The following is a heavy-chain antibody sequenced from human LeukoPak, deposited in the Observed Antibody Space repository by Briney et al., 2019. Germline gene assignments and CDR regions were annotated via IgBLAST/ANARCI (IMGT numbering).Heavy chain of an antibody. V-gene: IGHV3-9*01. CDR1: GFTFDDYA. CDR2: ISWNSGSI. D-gene: IGHD3-10*02. Sequence: GGSLRLSCAASGFTFDDYAMHWVRQAPGKGLEWVSGISWNSGSIGYTDSVKGRFTISRDNAKNSLYLQMNSLRAEDTAVYYCAELGITMIGGVWGKGTTVTISS. J-gene: IGHJ6*04. CDR3: AELGITMIGGV.